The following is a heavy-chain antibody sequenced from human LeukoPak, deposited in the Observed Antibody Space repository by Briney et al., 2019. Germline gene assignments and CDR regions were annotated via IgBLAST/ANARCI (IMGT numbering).Heavy chain of an antibody. CDR2: VSTYNGNT. CDR3: ARDYSSGWPNFDY. CDR1: GYTFTSYG. Sequence: ASVKVSCKASGYTFTSYGISWVRQAPGQGLEWMGWVSTYNGNTNYAHNLQGRVTMTTDTSTSTAYMELRSLRSDDTAVYYCARDYSSGWPNFDYWGQGTLVTVSS. V-gene: IGHV1-18*01. D-gene: IGHD6-19*01. J-gene: IGHJ4*02.